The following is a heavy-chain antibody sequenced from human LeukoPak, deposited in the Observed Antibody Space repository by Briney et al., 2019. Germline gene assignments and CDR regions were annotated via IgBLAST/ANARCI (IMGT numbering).Heavy chain of an antibody. J-gene: IGHJ4*02. V-gene: IGHV3-30-3*01. CDR1: GFTFSNYA. Sequence: GRSLRLSCAASGFTFSNYAMHWVRQAPGKGLEWVAVISYDGSNKYYADSVKGRFTISRDNSKNTLYLQMNSLRAEDTAVYYCARGPFYDSSGYFDYWGQGTLVTVSS. D-gene: IGHD3-22*01. CDR2: ISYDGSNK. CDR3: ARGPFYDSSGYFDY.